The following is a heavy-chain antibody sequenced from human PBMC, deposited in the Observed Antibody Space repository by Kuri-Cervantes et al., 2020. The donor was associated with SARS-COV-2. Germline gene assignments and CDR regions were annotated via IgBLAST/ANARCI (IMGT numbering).Heavy chain of an antibody. V-gene: IGHV4-39*07. CDR3: ARDGVGIVVVSPFDY. CDR1: GDSIDGGGYY. J-gene: IGHJ4*02. D-gene: IGHD3-22*01. Sequence: SETLSLTCTVSGDSIDGGGYYWGWIRQPPGKGLEWIGSIYYSGSTYYNPSLKSRVTISVDTSKNQFSLKLSSVTAADTAVYYCARDGVGIVVVSPFDYWGQGTLVTVSS. CDR2: IYYSGST.